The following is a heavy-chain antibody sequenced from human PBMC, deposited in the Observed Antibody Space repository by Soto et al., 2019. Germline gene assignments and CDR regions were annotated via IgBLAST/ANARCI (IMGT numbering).Heavy chain of an antibody. CDR2: IAYDGTIK. V-gene: IGHV3-30-3*01. CDR1: GFTFSANA. Sequence: QEQLVESGGDVVQPGRSLTLSCAASGFTFSANAKHRVRQAPGKGLEWVAVIAYDGTIKIYRDSVKGRFTISRDDSKSTLYLQMNSLRPEDTAVYYCARDKIKGAPDYLDSWGQGILVTVSS. J-gene: IGHJ4*02. D-gene: IGHD1-26*01. CDR3: ARDKIKGAPDYLDS.